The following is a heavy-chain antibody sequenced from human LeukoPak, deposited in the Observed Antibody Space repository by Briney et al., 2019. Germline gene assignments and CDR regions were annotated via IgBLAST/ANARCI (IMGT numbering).Heavy chain of an antibody. V-gene: IGHV4-34*01. CDR2: INHSGST. D-gene: IGHD3-10*01. Sequence: SETLSLTCAVSGGSFSGYFWSWIRQPPGKGLEWIGAINHSGSTNYNPSLKSRVTISVDTSKNQFSLKLSAVTAADTAVYYCARHPPQGRPYYYGSGLHFDYWGQGTLVTVSS. CDR1: GGSFSGYF. CDR3: ARHPPQGRPYYYGSGLHFDY. J-gene: IGHJ4*02.